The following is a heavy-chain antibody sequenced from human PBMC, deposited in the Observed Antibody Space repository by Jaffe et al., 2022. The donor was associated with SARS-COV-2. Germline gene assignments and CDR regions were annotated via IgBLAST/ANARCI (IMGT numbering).Heavy chain of an antibody. CDR2: IYPGDSDT. CDR3: ARLPTDYDILTGYSKGYYYYGMDV. D-gene: IGHD3-9*01. CDR1: GYSFTSYW. V-gene: IGHV5-51*01. J-gene: IGHJ6*02. Sequence: EVQLVQSGAEVKKPGESLKISCKGSGYSFTSYWIGWVRQMPGKGLEWMGIIYPGDSDTRYSPSFQGQVTISADKSISTAYLQWSSLKASDTAMYYCARLPTDYDILTGYSKGYYYYGMDVWGQGTTVTVSS.